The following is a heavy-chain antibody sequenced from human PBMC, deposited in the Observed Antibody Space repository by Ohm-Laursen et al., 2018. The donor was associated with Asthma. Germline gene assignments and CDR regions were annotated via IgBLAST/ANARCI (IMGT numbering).Heavy chain of an antibody. CDR1: GFTFSSYW. CDR3: ASRTIFGVARGH. CDR2: IKQDGSEK. V-gene: IGHV3-7*05. Sequence: SLRLSCSASGFTFSSYWMSWVRRAPGKGLEWVASIKQDGSEKNYVDSVKGRFTISRDNAKNSLYLQINNLRAEDTAVYYCASRTIFGVARGHWGQGTLVTVSS. D-gene: IGHD3-3*01. J-gene: IGHJ4*02.